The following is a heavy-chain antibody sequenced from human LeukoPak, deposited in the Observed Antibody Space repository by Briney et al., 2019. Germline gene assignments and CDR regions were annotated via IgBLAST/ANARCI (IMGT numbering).Heavy chain of an antibody. CDR1: GYTFTVYY. CDR2: INPNSGGT. J-gene: IGHJ4*02. Sequence: GASVTVSFKASGYTFTVYYMHWVRQAPGQGLEWMGWINPNSGGTNYAQKFQGRVTMTRDTSISTAYMELSRLRSDDTAVYYCASVYYYDSSGFDYWGQGTLVTVSS. CDR3: ASVYYYDSSGFDY. D-gene: IGHD3-22*01. V-gene: IGHV1-2*02.